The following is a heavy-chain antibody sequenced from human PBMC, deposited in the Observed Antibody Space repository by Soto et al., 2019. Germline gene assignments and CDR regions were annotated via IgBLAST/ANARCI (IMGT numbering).Heavy chain of an antibody. CDR3: ASRQQMSHY. CDR2: INHSGST. J-gene: IGHJ4*02. Sequence: SETLSLTCAVYGGSFSGYYWSWIRQPPGKGLEWIGEINHSGSTNYNPSLKSRVTISVDTSKNQFSLKLSSVTAADTALYYCASRQQMSHYWGQGTLVTVYS. V-gene: IGHV4-34*01. D-gene: IGHD6-13*01. CDR1: GGSFSGYY.